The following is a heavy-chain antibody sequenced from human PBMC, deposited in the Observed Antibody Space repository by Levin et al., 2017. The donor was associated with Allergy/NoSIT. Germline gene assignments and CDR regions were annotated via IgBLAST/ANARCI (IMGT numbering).Heavy chain of an antibody. V-gene: IGHV4-59*08. CDR3: ARQYCSSISCYIDN. D-gene: IGHD2-2*02. CDR2: IYYSGST. Sequence: ETLSLTCTVSGDSMRSYYWSWIRQPPGKGLEWIGYIYYSGSTNYNPSLKSRVTMSVDTSKNHFSLKLSSVTAADTAMYYCARQYCSSISCYIDNWGQGTQVTVSS. CDR1: GDSMRSYY. J-gene: IGHJ4*02.